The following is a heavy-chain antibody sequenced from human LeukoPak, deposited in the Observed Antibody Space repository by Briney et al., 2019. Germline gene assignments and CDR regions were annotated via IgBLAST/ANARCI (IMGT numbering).Heavy chain of an antibody. CDR1: GGSISSGDYY. D-gene: IGHD7-27*01. J-gene: IGHJ2*01. CDR3: ARDSLPNNWGHWYFDL. Sequence: KASETLSLTCTVSGGSISSGDYYWSWIRQSPGKGLEWIGYIYYSGSTYYNPSLKSRVTISVDTSKNRFSLKLRSVTAADTAVYFCARDSLPNNWGHWYFDLWGRGTLVTVSS. CDR2: IYYSGST. V-gene: IGHV4-30-4*01.